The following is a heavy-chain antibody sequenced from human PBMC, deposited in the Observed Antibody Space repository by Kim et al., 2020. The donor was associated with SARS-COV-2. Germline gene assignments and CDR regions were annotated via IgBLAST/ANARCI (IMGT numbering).Heavy chain of an antibody. CDR3: AKGKGVIKCAFDM. D-gene: IGHD3-10*01. J-gene: IGHJ3*02. V-gene: IGHV3-23*01. Sequence: GGSLRLSCAASGFTFSSYAMSWVRQAPGKGLEWVSVFSGSGGSTYYADSVKGRFTISRDNSKNTLYLQMNSLRADDTAVYYCAKGKGVIKCAFDMWGQGTMVIVSS. CDR2: FSGSGGST. CDR1: GFTFSSYA.